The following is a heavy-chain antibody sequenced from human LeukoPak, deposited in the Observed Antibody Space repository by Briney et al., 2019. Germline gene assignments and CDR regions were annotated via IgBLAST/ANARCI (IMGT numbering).Heavy chain of an antibody. CDR1: GSISNYY. J-gene: IGHJ4*02. Sequence: SETLSLTCTVSGSISNYYWTWIRQSPGKGLEWIGYIYYSRSTNYSPSLKSRVTISMDTSKNQFSLKLTSVTAADTAIYYCARVASSGYLAYWGQGTLVTVSS. V-gene: IGHV4-59*12. CDR3: ARVASSGYLAY. D-gene: IGHD3-22*01. CDR2: IYYSRST.